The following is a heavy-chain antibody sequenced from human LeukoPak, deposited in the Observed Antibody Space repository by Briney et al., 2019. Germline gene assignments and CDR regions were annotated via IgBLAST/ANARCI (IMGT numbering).Heavy chain of an antibody. Sequence: ASVKVSCKASGYTFTGYYMHWVRQAPGQGLEWMGWINPNSGGTNYAQKFQGRVTMTRNTSISTAYMELSSLRSEDTAVYYCARVSGSSSWYYYYYYMDVWGKGTTVTVSS. CDR1: GYTFTGYY. J-gene: IGHJ6*03. CDR2: INPNSGGT. V-gene: IGHV1-2*02. D-gene: IGHD6-13*01. CDR3: ARVSGSSSWYYYYYYMDV.